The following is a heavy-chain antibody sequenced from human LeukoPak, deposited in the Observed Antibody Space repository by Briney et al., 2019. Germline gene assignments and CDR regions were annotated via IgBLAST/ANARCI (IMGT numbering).Heavy chain of an antibody. CDR2: INPNSGGT. J-gene: IGHJ3*02. D-gene: IGHD1-26*01. CDR1: GYTFTGYY. CDR3: ARGRRVGAPGRGDFDI. Sequence: ASVKVSCKASGYTFTGYYMHWVRQAPGQGLEWMGRINPNSGGTNYAQKFQGRVTLTRDTSISTAYMELSRLRSDDTAVYYCARGRRVGAPGRGDFDIWAKGKMVTVSS. V-gene: IGHV1-2*06.